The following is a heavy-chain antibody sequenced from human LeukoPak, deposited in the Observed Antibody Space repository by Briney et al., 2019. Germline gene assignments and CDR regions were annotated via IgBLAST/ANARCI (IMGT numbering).Heavy chain of an antibody. CDR2: MNPNSGNT. J-gene: IGHJ4*02. Sequence: ASVKVSCKASGYTFTSYDINWVRQATGQGLEWMGWMNPNSGNTGYAQRFQGRVTMTRNTSISTAYMELSSLRSEDTAVYYCARDLEPSTNAGTLLSVIDYWGQGTLVTVSS. V-gene: IGHV1-8*01. CDR3: ARDLEPSTNAGTLLSVIDY. CDR1: GYTFTSYD. D-gene: IGHD6-13*01.